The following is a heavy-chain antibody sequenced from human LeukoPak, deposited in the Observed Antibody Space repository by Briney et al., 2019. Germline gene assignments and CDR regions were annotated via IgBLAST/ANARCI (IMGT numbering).Heavy chain of an antibody. J-gene: IGHJ4*02. CDR3: ARDPNTSGWYGT. CDR1: GFTFSSYT. V-gene: IGHV3-21*01. Sequence: PGGSLRLSCAASGFTFSSYTMNWVRQAPGKGLEWVSSISSSSSYIYYADSVKGRFTISRDNAKNSLYLQMNSLRAEDTAVYYCARDPNTSGWYGTRGQGTLVTVSS. CDR2: ISSSSSYI. D-gene: IGHD6-19*01.